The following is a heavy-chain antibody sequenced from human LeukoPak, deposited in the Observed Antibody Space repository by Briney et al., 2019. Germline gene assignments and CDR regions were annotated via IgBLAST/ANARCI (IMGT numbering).Heavy chain of an antibody. CDR3: ATFDYAAFLI. D-gene: IGHD4/OR15-4a*01. J-gene: IGHJ3*02. CDR1: GFTSSNAS. CDR2: IKSKTAGGKR. Sequence: GGSLTLSCAVSGFTSSNASMSWVRQAPGKGMEWVGRIKSKTAGGKRDYAEPVKGRFTISRDDSKNTLYLQMNSLKTEDTAVYYCATFDYAAFLIWGQGTMVTVSS. V-gene: IGHV3-15*01.